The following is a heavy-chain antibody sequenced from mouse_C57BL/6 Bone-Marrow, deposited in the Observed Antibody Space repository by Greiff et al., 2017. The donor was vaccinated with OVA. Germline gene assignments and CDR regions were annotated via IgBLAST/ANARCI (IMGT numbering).Heavy chain of an antibody. V-gene: IGHV3-8*01. D-gene: IGHD2-2*01. CDR3: ARSILLYGYHFDY. CDR1: GYSITSDY. J-gene: IGHJ2*01. CDR2: ISYSGST. Sequence: EVMLVESGPGLAKPSQTLSLTCSVTGYSITSDYWNWIRKFPGNKLEYMGFISYSGSTYYNPSLKSRISITRDTSKNQYYLQLNSVTTEDTATYYCARSILLYGYHFDYWGQGTTLTVSS.